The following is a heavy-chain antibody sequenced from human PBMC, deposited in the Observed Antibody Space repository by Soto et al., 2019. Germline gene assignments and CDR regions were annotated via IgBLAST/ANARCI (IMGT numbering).Heavy chain of an antibody. V-gene: IGHV4-59*01. D-gene: IGHD3-10*01. CDR2: IYYSGST. CDR1: GGSISSYY. CDR3: ARVSYGNPRHYGMDV. Sequence: QVQLQESGPGLVKPSETLSLTCTVSGGSISSYYWSWIRQPPGKGLEWIGYIYYSGSTNYNPSLKTRVTISVDTSKNPSSLKLSSVTAADTAVYYCARVSYGNPRHYGMDVWGQGTTVTVSS. J-gene: IGHJ6*02.